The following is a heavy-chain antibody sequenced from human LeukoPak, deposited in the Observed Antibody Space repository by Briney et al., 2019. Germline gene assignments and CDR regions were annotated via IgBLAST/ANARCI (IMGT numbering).Heavy chain of an antibody. J-gene: IGHJ3*02. CDR2: ITPILGIA. D-gene: IGHD5-18*01. CDR1: GGTFSIYA. CDR3: ARETLQYSYGLGAFDI. Sequence: GASVKVSSKASGGTFSIYAISWVRQAPGQGLEWMGRITPILGIANYAQKFQGRVTITADKSTSTAYMELSSLRSEDTAVYYCARETLQYSYGLGAFDIWGQGTMVTVSS. V-gene: IGHV1-69*04.